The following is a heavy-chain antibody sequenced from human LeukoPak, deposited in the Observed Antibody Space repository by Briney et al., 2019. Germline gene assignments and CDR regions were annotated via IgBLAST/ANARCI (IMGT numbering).Heavy chain of an antibody. CDR1: GYTFTGYY. Sequence: ASVKVSCKASGYTFTGYYMHWVRQAPGQGLEWMGWINPNSGGTNYAQKFQGRVTITTDESTSTAYMELSSLRSEDTAVYYCAITGGDFWSGYYYIDYWGQGTLVTVSS. J-gene: IGHJ4*02. CDR3: AITGGDFWSGYYYIDY. CDR2: INPNSGGT. V-gene: IGHV1-2*02. D-gene: IGHD3-3*01.